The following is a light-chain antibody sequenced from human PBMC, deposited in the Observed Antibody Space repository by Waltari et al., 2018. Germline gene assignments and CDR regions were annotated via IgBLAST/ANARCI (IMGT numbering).Light chain of an antibody. Sequence: QSVLTQPPSASGTPGQRVTMSCSGNSSNIGSNLVYLYQHLPGTAPKLLIYRDSHRPSGVPDRVSGSRSGNSASLAISGLRSDDEADYYCATWDVGLSAWMFGGGTKLTVL. V-gene: IGLV1-47*01. J-gene: IGLJ3*02. CDR3: ATWDVGLSAWM. CDR1: SSNIGSNL. CDR2: RDS.